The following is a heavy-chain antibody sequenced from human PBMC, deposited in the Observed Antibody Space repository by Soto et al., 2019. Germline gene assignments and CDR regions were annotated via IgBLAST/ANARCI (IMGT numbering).Heavy chain of an antibody. D-gene: IGHD2-2*01. CDR3: VKDFGCSSTSCYEDSYYFDY. V-gene: IGHV3-64D*08. J-gene: IGHJ4*02. CDR1: GFTFSSYA. CDR2: ISSNGGST. Sequence: GGSLRLSCSASGFTFSSYAMHWVCQAPGKGLEYVSAISSNGGSTYYADSVKGRFTISRDNSKNTLYLQMSSLRAEDTAVYYCVKDFGCSSTSCYEDSYYFDYWGQGTLVTVSS.